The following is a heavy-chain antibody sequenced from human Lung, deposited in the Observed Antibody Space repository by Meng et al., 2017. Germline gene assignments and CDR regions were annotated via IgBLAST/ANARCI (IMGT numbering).Heavy chain of an antibody. CDR1: AYIFTRYG. J-gene: IGHJ4*02. CDR3: ARAEEEYCSGGSCPNFDF. Sequence: QVQLVQSGGEVKKPWASVKVSCKASAYIFTRYGITWVRQAPGQGLEWMGWISGYNGNTNYAQKLQGRVTMTTDTSTSTAYMELRSLRSDDTAVYYCARAEEEYCSGGSCPNFDFWGQGTLVTVSS. CDR2: ISGYNGNT. V-gene: IGHV1-18*01. D-gene: IGHD2-15*01.